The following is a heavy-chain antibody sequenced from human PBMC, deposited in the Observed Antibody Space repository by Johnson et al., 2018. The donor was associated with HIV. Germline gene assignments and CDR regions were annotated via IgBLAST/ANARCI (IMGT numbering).Heavy chain of an antibody. Sequence: QVQVLESGGGMVQPGRSLRLSCAASGFTFSHYAMHWVRQAPGKGLEWVAVISYDGSNKYYADSVKGRFTISRDNSKNTLYLQTNSLRVEDTAVYYCAKGRGWELLGGAFDIWGQGTMVTVSS. J-gene: IGHJ3*02. CDR3: AKGRGWELLGGAFDI. CDR2: ISYDGSNK. CDR1: GFTFSHYA. V-gene: IGHV3-30-3*01. D-gene: IGHD1-26*01.